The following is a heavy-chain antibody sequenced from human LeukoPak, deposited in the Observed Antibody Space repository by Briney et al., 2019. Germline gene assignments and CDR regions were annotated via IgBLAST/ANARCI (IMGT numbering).Heavy chain of an antibody. V-gene: IGHV3-53*01. CDR3: AREKLDVVVVPAALAGESGRYYYYYYMDV. D-gene: IGHD2-2*03. CDR2: IYSGGST. J-gene: IGHJ6*03. CDR1: GFTVSSNY. Sequence: GGSLRLSCAASGFTVSSNYMSWVRQAPGKGLEWVSVIYSGGSTYYADSVKGRFTISRDNSKNTLYLQMNSLRAEDTAVYYCAREKLDVVVVPAALAGESGRYYYYYYMDVWGKGTTVTVSS.